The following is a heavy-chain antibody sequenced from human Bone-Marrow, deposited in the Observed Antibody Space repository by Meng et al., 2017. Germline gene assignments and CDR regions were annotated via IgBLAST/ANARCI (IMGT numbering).Heavy chain of an antibody. CDR1: GYTFTGYS. Sequence: ASVKVSCKASGYTFTGYSMHWVRQAPGQGREWMGRIHPNSGGTNYAQKFQGRVTMTRETSISTAYMELSRLRANDTAVYDCAGGVRGRRARYLEWLLLDWYDPWGQGTLVTVSS. D-gene: IGHD3-3*01. J-gene: IGHJ5*02. CDR3: AGGVRGRRARYLEWLLLDWYDP. CDR2: IHPNSGGT. V-gene: IGHV1-2*06.